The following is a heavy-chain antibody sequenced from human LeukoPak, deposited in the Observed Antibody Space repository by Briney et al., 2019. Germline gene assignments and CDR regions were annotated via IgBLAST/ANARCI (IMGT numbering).Heavy chain of an antibody. Sequence: PGGSLRLSCAASGFTFSSNYMSWVRQAPGKGLEWVSVIYSGGSTYYADSVKGRFTISRDNSKNTLYLQMNSLRAEDTAVYYCARVLTTVTSYFDYWGQGTLVTVSS. J-gene: IGHJ4*02. CDR1: GFTFSSNY. CDR3: ARVLTTVTSYFDY. D-gene: IGHD4-17*01. V-gene: IGHV3-53*01. CDR2: IYSGGST.